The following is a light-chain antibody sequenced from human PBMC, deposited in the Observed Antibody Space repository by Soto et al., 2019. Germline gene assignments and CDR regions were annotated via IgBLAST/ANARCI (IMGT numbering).Light chain of an antibody. CDR3: QHYGSLVLT. V-gene: IGKV3-20*01. J-gene: IGKJ4*01. CDR2: GAS. Sequence: EIVLTQSPGTLSLSPGERATLSCRASQSVSSSYLAWYQQKPGQAPRLLIYGASSNATSIPARFSGSESGTDFTLTVSSLEPEDFAVYYCQHYGSLVLTFGGGTKVEIK. CDR1: QSVSSSY.